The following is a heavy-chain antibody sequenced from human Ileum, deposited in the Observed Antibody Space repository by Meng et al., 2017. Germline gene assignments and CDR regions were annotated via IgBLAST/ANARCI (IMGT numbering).Heavy chain of an antibody. CDR2: VNPKSGFA. V-gene: IGHV1-46*01. D-gene: IGHD6-19*01. CDR3: VRDHSDRSGWWFDP. J-gene: IGHJ5*02. Sequence: QVQLVQYGAEVKKPGASVKVSCKASGYIFTNYWMHWVRQAPGQGLEWMAVVNPKSGFAIFAKKFKGRVTVTRDTSTGTFYMELTSLRSDDSAEYFCVRDHSDRSGWWFDPWGQGTLVTVSS. CDR1: GYIFTNYW.